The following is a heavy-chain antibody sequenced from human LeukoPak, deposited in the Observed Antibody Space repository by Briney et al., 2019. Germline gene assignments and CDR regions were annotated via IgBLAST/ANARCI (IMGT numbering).Heavy chain of an antibody. Sequence: GGSLRLSCAASGFTFSNYEMNWVRQAPGKGLEWVSYISSSGGTMYYADSVKGRFTISRDNAKNSLYLQMNSLRAEDTAVYYCASSVAGTGDNDAFDIWGQGTMVTVSS. D-gene: IGHD6-19*01. V-gene: IGHV3-48*03. CDR2: ISSSGGTM. J-gene: IGHJ3*02. CDR3: ASSVAGTGDNDAFDI. CDR1: GFTFSNYE.